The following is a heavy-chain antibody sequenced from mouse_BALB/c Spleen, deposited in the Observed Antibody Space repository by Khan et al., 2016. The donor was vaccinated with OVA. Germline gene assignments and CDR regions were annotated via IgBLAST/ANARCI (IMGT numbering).Heavy chain of an antibody. CDR3: ARGDYYGSSSFAY. D-gene: IGHD1-1*01. J-gene: IGHJ3*01. V-gene: IGHV1S34*01. CDR2: ISCYNGST. CDR1: GYSFTGYY. Sequence: LVKTGASVKISCTASGYSFTGYYMHWVKQSHGKSLEWIGYISCYNGSTTYNQTFKGKATFTVDTSSSTVYMQFNILTSEESAVDYCARGDYYGSSSFAYWGQGTLVTVSA.